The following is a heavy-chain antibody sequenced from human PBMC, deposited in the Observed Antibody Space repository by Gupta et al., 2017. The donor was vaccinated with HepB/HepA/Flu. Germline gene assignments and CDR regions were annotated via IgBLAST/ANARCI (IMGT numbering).Heavy chain of an antibody. Sequence: QVQLQQWGAGRLKPSETLSLTCAVYGGSFSGYYWSWIRQPPGKGLEWIGEINHSGSTNYNPSLKSRVTISVDTSKNQFSLKLSSVTAADTAVYYCASNRPEGAFDIWGQGTMVTVSS. V-gene: IGHV4-34*01. J-gene: IGHJ3*02. D-gene: IGHD1-14*01. CDR1: GGSFSGYY. CDR3: ASNRPEGAFDI. CDR2: INHSGST.